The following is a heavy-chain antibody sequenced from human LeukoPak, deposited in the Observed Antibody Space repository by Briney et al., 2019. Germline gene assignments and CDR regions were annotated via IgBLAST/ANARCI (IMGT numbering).Heavy chain of an antibody. CDR2: ISGSGGST. V-gene: IGHV3-23*01. CDR3: AKLNWNYEFDY. J-gene: IGHJ4*02. D-gene: IGHD1-7*01. Sequence: PGGSLRLSCAASGFTYSSYVTSWVRQAPGKGLEWVSTISGSGGSTHYADSVKGRFTTSRDNSKNTVYVQMNSLRAEDTAVYHCAKLNWNYEFDYWGQGTLVTVSS. CDR1: GFTYSSYV.